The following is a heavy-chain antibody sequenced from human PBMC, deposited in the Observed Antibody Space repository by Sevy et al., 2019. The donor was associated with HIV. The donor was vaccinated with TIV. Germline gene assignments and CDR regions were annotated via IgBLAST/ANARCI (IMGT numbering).Heavy chain of an antibody. J-gene: IGHJ4*01. CDR3: TTDPTLFVVVPAAVFDY. CDR1: RFTFSNAW. V-gene: IGHV3-15*01. D-gene: IGHD2-2*01. Sequence: GGSLRLSCAASRFTFSNAWMSWVRQAPGKGLEWVGRIRSKTDGGTTYYAAPVKGRFTISRVDSKNTLYLQMNSLKTEDTAVYYCTTDPTLFVVVPAAVFDYWGQGTLVTVSS. CDR2: IRSKTDGGTT.